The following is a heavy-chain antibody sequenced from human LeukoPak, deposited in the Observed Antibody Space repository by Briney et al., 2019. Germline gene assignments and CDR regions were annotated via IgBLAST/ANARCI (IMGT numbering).Heavy chain of an antibody. Sequence: GGSLRLSCTASGFSFNNNAMSWVRQAPGKGLEWVSIITASSGSTFYADSVKGRFTISRDNSKNTLYLQMNSLSVEDTAVYYCAKGGYDYVEVAYFDFWGQGALVTVSS. CDR2: ITASSGST. V-gene: IGHV3-23*01. CDR1: GFSFNNNA. CDR3: AKGGYDYVEVAYFDF. J-gene: IGHJ4*02. D-gene: IGHD5-12*01.